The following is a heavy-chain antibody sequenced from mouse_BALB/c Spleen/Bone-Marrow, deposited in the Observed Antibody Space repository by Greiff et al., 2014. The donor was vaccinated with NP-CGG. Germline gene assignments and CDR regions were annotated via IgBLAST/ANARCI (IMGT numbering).Heavy chain of an antibody. Sequence: EVMLVESGGGLVQPGGSRKLSCAASGFTFSNFGMHWVRQAPEKGLKWVAYISGGSSSIYYGDTVKGRFTISRDNPKNTLFLQMTSLRSEDTAMYFCSRGEDYDGYAMDYWGQGTSITVSS. V-gene: IGHV5-17*02. CDR1: GFTFSNFG. D-gene: IGHD2-4*01. CDR2: ISGGSSSI. CDR3: SRGEDYDGYAMDY. J-gene: IGHJ4*01.